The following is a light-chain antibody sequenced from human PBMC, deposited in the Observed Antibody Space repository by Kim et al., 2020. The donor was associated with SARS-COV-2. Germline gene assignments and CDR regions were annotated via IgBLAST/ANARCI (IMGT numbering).Light chain of an antibody. Sequence: QSALTQPPSASGSPGQLVTISCTGTSSDVGGYDYVSWYQQHPGKAPKLMVYEVTKRPSGVPDRFSGSKSGSTASLTVSGLQADDEADYYCSSYAGSNNVVFGGGTQLTVL. CDR3: SSYAGSNNVV. CDR1: SSDVGGYDY. J-gene: IGLJ2*01. CDR2: EVT. V-gene: IGLV2-8*01.